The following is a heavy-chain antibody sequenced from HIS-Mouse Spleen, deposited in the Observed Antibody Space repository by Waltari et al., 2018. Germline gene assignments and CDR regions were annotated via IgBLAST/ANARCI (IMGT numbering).Heavy chain of an antibody. Sequence: QLQLQESGPGRVKPSETLSLTCTVSGGSLSSRSYYWGWIRQPPGKGLEWIGSIYYSGSTYYNPSLKSRVTISVDTSKNQFSLKLSSVTAADTAVYYCAREIPYSSSWYDWYFDLWGRGTLVTVSS. CDR1: GGSLSSRSYY. CDR3: AREIPYSSSWYDWYFDL. D-gene: IGHD6-13*01. CDR2: IYYSGST. V-gene: IGHV4-39*07. J-gene: IGHJ2*01.